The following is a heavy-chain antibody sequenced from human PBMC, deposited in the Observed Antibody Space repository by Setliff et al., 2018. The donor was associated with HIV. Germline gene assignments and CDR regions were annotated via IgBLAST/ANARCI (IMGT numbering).Heavy chain of an antibody. Sequence: PSETLSLTCTVAGGSITGYYWSWIRQPPGKGLEWIGWIYYSGNTRYNPSLKSRVTISLDSSKNRFSLQLTPVTAADTAVYYCARHRDGGTYPLDSWGQGPLVTVSS. V-gene: IGHV4-59*08. J-gene: IGHJ4*02. CDR3: ARHRDGGTYPLDS. CDR2: IYYSGNT. CDR1: GGSITGYY. D-gene: IGHD1-26*01.